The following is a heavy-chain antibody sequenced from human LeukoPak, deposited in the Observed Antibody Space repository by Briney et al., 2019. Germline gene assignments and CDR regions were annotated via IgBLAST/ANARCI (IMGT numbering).Heavy chain of an antibody. CDR1: GFTFSSYS. D-gene: IGHD2-2*01. CDR3: ASIGYCSSTSCTDDFDY. CDR2: ISSSSSTI. Sequence: GGSLRLSCAASGFTFSSYSMNWVRQAPGKGLEWVSYISSSSSTIYYADSVKGRFTISRDNAKNSLYLQMNSLRAVDTAVYYCASIGYCSSTSCTDDFDYWGQGTLVTVSS. J-gene: IGHJ4*02. V-gene: IGHV3-48*04.